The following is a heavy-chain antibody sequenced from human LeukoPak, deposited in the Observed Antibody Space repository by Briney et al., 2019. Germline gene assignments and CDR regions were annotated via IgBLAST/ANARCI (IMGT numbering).Heavy chain of an antibody. CDR3: AGLWGYYDCSGYFGDDY. J-gene: IGHJ4*02. CDR2: IYYSGST. CDR1: GGSISSSSYY. D-gene: IGHD3-22*01. Sequence: SETLSLTCTVSGGSISSSSYYWGWIRQPPGKGLEWIGSIYYSGSTYYNPSLKSRVTISVDTSKNQFSLKLSSVTAADTAVYYCAGLWGYYDCSGYFGDDYWGQGTLVTVSS. V-gene: IGHV4-39*01.